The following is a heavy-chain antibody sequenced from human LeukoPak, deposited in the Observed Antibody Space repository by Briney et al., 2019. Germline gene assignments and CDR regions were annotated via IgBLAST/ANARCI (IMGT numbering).Heavy chain of an antibody. J-gene: IGHJ6*03. Sequence: SETLSLTCTVSGGSISSYYWSWIRQPPGKGLEWIGYIYYSGSTNYNPSLKSRVTISVDTSKNQFSLKLSSVTAADMAVYYCARGPGYCSSTSCPINYYYMDVWGKGTTVTVSS. CDR3: ARGPGYCSSTSCPINYYYMDV. CDR1: GGSISSYY. CDR2: IYYSGST. D-gene: IGHD2-2*01. V-gene: IGHV4-59*01.